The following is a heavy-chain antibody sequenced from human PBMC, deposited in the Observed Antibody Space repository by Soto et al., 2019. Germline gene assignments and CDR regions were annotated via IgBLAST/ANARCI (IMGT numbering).Heavy chain of an antibody. CDR3: ARAKYYYDSHTGGWFDP. D-gene: IGHD3-22*01. Sequence: EVQLVESGGGLVKPGGSLRLSCAASGFTFSSYSMNWVRQAPGKGLEWVSSISSSSSYIYYADSLKGRFTISRDNAKNSLYLQTNSLRAEDTAVYYCARAKYYYDSHTGGWFDPWGQGTLVTVSS. V-gene: IGHV3-21*01. J-gene: IGHJ5*02. CDR1: GFTFSSYS. CDR2: ISSSSSYI.